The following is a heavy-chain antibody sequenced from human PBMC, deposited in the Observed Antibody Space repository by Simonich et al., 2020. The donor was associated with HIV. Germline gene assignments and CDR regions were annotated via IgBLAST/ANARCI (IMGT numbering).Heavy chain of an antibody. D-gene: IGHD2-2*01. Sequence: EVQLVESGGGLVTPGGSLRISCAASGFTFSSYSMIWVRQAPGKGLEWVASISSSSSYIYYADSVKGRFTISRENAKNSLYMQMNSLRAEDTAVYYCARDGRKGSSTSCSDYWGQGTLVTVSS. CDR2: ISSSSSYI. V-gene: IGHV3-21*01. CDR3: ARDGRKGSSTSCSDY. J-gene: IGHJ4*02. CDR1: GFTFSSYS.